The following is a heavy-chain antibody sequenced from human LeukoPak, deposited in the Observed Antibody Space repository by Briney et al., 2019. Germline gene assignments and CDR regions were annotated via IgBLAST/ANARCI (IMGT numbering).Heavy chain of an antibody. J-gene: IGHJ4*02. CDR1: GYTFTSYG. CDR2: ISAYNGNT. V-gene: IGHV1-18*01. CDR3: ARVEYQLLYNAHDY. D-gene: IGHD2-2*02. Sequence: VASVKVSCEASGYTFTSYGISWVRQAPGQGLEWMGWISAYNGNTNYAQKLQGRVTMTTDTSTSTAYMELRSLRSDDTAVYYCARVEYQLLYNAHDYWGQGTLVTVSS.